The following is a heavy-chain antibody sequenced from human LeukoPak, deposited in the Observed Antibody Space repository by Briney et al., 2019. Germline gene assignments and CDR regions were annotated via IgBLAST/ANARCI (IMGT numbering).Heavy chain of an antibody. D-gene: IGHD3-10*01. CDR2: IRYDGSNK. CDR1: GFTFSSYG. V-gene: IGHV3-30*02. J-gene: IGHJ4*02. CDR3: ARGLPRRVRGIDY. Sequence: GGSLRLSCAASGFTFSSYGMHWVRQAPGKGLEWVAFIRYDGSNKYYADSVKGRFTISRDNSKNTLYLQMNSLRAEDTAVYYCARGLPRRVRGIDYWGQGTLVTVSS.